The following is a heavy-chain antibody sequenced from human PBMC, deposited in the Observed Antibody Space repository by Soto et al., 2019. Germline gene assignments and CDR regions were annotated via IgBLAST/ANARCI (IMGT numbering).Heavy chain of an antibody. D-gene: IGHD2-15*01. CDR2: ISNTGSSK. Sequence: QVQLVESGGGVVQPGRSLTLSCAASGFTFSSYGMHWVRQAPGKGLEWVALISNTGSSKYYADSVKGRLTISRDNSKNTLYLQMNSLRAEDTAVYYCARDRGNSGGSCPDKWGQGPLVTVSS. CDR1: GFTFSSYG. V-gene: IGHV3-30*03. J-gene: IGHJ4*02. CDR3: ARDRGNSGGSCPDK.